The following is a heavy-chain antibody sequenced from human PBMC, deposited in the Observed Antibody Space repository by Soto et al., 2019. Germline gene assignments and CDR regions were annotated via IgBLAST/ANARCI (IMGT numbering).Heavy chain of an antibody. Sequence: ASVKVSCKASGYTFTSYGISWLRQAPGQGLEWMGWISAYNGNTNYAQKLQGRVTMTTDTSTNTAYMELSSLRSEDTAVYYCATLDCSGGSCYPGRYMDVWGKGTTVTVSS. CDR1: GYTFTSYG. CDR3: ATLDCSGGSCYPGRYMDV. V-gene: IGHV1-18*01. CDR2: ISAYNGNT. J-gene: IGHJ6*03. D-gene: IGHD2-15*01.